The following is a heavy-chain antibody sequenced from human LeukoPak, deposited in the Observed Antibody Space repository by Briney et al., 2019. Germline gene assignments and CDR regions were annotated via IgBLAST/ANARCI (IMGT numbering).Heavy chain of an antibody. Sequence: SESLSLTCAVYGGSFSGYYWSWIRQPPGKGLEWIGEINHSGSTNYNPSLMSRVTISVDTSKNQFSLKLSSVTAADTAVYYCARARRSNCSGGSCFRKLAGWFDPWGQGTLVTVSS. CDR3: ARARRSNCSGGSCFRKLAGWFDP. V-gene: IGHV4-34*01. J-gene: IGHJ5*02. D-gene: IGHD2-15*01. CDR1: GGSFSGYY. CDR2: INHSGST.